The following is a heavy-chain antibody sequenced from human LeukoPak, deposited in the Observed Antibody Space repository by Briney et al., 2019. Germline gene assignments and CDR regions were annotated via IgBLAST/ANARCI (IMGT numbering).Heavy chain of an antibody. Sequence: PGRSLRLSCAASGFTFSSYAMSWVRQAPGKGLEWVSAISGSGGSTYYADSVKGRFTISRDNSKNTLYLQMNSLRAEDTAVYYCAKKRHYGSGWYEYYFDHWGQGTLVTVSS. J-gene: IGHJ4*02. CDR2: ISGSGGST. D-gene: IGHD6-19*01. CDR1: GFTFSSYA. CDR3: AKKRHYGSGWYEYYFDH. V-gene: IGHV3-23*01.